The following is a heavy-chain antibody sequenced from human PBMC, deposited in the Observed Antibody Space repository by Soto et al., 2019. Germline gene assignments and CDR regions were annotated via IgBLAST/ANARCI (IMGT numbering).Heavy chain of an antibody. Sequence: QVQLVQSGAEVKKPGASVKVSCKASGYTFTSYYMHWVRQAPGQGLEWMGIINPSGGSTSYAQKFQGGVTISGDTSTGRVYMGLSGLSSEDTAVYYCACTYSDILSGRGYGMDVWGQGATVTVSS. CDR3: ACTYSDILSGRGYGMDV. CDR2: INPSGGST. D-gene: IGHD3-9*01. CDR1: GYTFTSYY. V-gene: IGHV1-46*01. J-gene: IGHJ6*02.